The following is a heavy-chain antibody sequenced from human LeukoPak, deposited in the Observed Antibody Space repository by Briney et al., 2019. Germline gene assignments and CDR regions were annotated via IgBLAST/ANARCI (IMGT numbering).Heavy chain of an antibody. D-gene: IGHD6-13*01. CDR3: ARVPGIAATAYYYYAMDV. CDR1: GFTFSSYA. CDR2: LSYDGSNT. V-gene: IGHV3-30-3*01. J-gene: IGHJ6*02. Sequence: VGSLWFSRAASGFTFSSYAMHWVRQAPGKGLEWLAVLSYDGSNTYHAGSVKEHFTISRDNSKNTLYLQMNSLRPEDTAVYYCARVPGIAATAYYYYAMDVWGQGT.